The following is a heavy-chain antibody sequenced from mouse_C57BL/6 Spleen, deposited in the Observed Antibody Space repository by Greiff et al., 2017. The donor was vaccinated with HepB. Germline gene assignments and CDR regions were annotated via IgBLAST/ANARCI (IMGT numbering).Heavy chain of an antibody. CDR2: IYPGSGNT. CDR1: GYTFTDYY. V-gene: IGHV1-76*01. D-gene: IGHD5-1-1*01. Sequence: VQLKESGAELVRPGASVKLSCKASGYTFTDYYINWVKQRPGQGLEWIARIYPGSGNTYYNEKFKGKATLTAEKSSSTAYMQLSSLTSEDSAVYFCARSYPFAYWGQGTLVTVSA. J-gene: IGHJ3*01. CDR3: ARSYPFAY.